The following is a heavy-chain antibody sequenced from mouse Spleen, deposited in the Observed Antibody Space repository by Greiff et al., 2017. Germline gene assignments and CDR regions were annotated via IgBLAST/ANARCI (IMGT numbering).Heavy chain of an antibody. V-gene: IGHV1-50*01. D-gene: IGHD2-14*01. CDR1: GYTFTSYW. CDR2: IDPSDSYT. Sequence: QVQLQQPGAELVKPGASVKLSCKASGYTFTSYWMQWVKQRPGQGLEWIGEIDPSDSYTNYNQKFKGKATLTVDTSSSTAYMQLSSLTSEDSAVYYCARREGYRYDEEFAYWGQGTLVTVSA. CDR3: ARREGYRYDEEFAY. J-gene: IGHJ3*01.